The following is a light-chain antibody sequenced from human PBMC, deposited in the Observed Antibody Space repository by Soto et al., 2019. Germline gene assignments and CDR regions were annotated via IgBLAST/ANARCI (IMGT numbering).Light chain of an antibody. CDR2: EVS. Sequence: QSALNQPASVSGSPGQSITISCTGTSSDVGSYNLVSWYQQHPGKAPKLMIYEVSKRPSGVSNRFSGSKSGNTASLTISGLQAEDEAEYYCCSYAGSSTFYVFGTGTKLTVL. CDR3: CSYAGSSTFYV. CDR1: SSDVGSYNL. J-gene: IGLJ1*01. V-gene: IGLV2-23*02.